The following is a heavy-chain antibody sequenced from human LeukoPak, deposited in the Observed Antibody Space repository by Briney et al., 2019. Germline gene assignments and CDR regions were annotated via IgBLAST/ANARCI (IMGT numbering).Heavy chain of an antibody. CDR2: INPNSGGT. V-gene: IGHV1-2*02. J-gene: IGHJ3*02. CDR3: ASATTYCGADCYPLDAFDI. Sequence: ASVKVSCKASGYTFTGYYMHSVRQAPGQGLEWMGWINPNSGGTNYAQKFLGRITMTRDTSISTAYMELSRLRSDDTAVYYCASATTYCGADCYPLDAFDIWGQGTLVTVSS. D-gene: IGHD2-21*02. CDR1: GYTFTGYY.